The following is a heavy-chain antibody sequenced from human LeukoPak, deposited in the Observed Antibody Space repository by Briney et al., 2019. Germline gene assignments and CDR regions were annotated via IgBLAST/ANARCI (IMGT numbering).Heavy chain of an antibody. D-gene: IGHD6-13*01. V-gene: IGHV3-23*01. CDR1: GFTFSSYA. CDR3: AKILRAAVTQLYYFDY. J-gene: IGHJ4*02. CDR2: ISGSGGST. Sequence: GGSLRLSCAASGFTFSSYAMSWVRQAPGKGLKWFSTISGSGGSTDYADSVKGRFTISRDNSKNTLYLQMNSLRAEDTAVYYCAKILRAAVTQLYYFDYWGQGTLVTVSS.